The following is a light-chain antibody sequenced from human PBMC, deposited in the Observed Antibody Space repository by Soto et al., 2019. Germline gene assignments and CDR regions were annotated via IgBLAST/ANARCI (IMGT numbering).Light chain of an antibody. CDR1: QSVLYVSNNRNY. CDR3: HQHYSTPWT. J-gene: IGKJ1*01. Sequence: DIVMTQSPDSLAVSLGERATINCKSSQSVLYVSNNRNYLAWYQKKPGQPPKLLISWASTRESGVPDRFRVSVSGTDFTLTISSLQVEDVAVYYCHQHYSTPWTFGQGTKVETK. V-gene: IGKV4-1*01. CDR2: WAS.